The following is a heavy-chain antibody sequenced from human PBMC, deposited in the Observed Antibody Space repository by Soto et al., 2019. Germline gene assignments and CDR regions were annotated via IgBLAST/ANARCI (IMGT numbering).Heavy chain of an antibody. D-gene: IGHD1-1*01. CDR3: PRAENGGTFDGDY. V-gene: IGHV3-30-3*01. CDR1: GFTFSSYA. CDR2: ISYDGSNK. J-gene: IGHJ4*01. Sequence: QVQLVESGGGVVQPGRSLRLSCAASGFTFSSYAMHWVRQAPGKGLEWVAVISYDGSNKYYADSVKGLFTISRDNSKNTQHLQMNRLGDEDTVVYYCPRAENGGTFDGDYWGHGTLVTV.